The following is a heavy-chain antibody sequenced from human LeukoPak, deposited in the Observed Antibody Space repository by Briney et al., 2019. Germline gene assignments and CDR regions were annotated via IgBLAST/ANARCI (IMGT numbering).Heavy chain of an antibody. D-gene: IGHD3-10*01. V-gene: IGHV3-23*01. J-gene: IGHJ6*03. CDR1: GFTFSTYA. Sequence: GGSLRLSCAGSGFTFSTYAMSWVRQAPGKGLEWVSAISGSGGSTYYADSVKGRITISRDNSKNTLYLQVSSLRADDTAVYFCAKGSGAHYYYHYMDVWGKGTTVTISS. CDR3: AKGSGAHYYYHYMDV. CDR2: ISGSGGST.